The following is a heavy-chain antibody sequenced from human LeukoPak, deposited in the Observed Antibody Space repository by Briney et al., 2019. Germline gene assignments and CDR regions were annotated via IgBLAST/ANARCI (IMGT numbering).Heavy chain of an antibody. Sequence: GGSLRLSCAASGFTVSSNYMSWVRQAPGKGLEWVSVIYSGGSTYYADSVKGRFTISRDNSKNTMYLEMNSLRAEDTAVYYCARVLKPFGTPPLNIPMAFWGQGTLVTVSS. V-gene: IGHV3-66*01. D-gene: IGHD1-14*01. CDR2: IYSGGST. CDR3: ARVLKPFGTPPLNIPMAF. J-gene: IGHJ4*02. CDR1: GFTVSSNY.